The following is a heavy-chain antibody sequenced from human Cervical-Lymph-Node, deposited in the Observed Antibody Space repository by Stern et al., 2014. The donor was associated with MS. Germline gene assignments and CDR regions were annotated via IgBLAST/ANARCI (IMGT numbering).Heavy chain of an antibody. CDR3: AKTGANSLFDY. J-gene: IGHJ4*02. CDR2: ISFDGSNK. D-gene: IGHD2-21*01. Sequence: VQLVESGGGVVQPGRSLRLSCAASRFTFNNYGMHWVRQAPGAGLEWVAGISFDGSNKYYEDSVKGRFNISRDNSKNMLYLQMNSLRVEDTAVYYCAKTGANSLFDYWGQGTLVIVSS. V-gene: IGHV3-30*18. CDR1: RFTFNNYG.